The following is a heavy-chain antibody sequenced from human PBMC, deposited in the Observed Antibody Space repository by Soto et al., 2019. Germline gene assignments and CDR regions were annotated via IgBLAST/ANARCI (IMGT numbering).Heavy chain of an antibody. CDR3: ERARNYGSGSYYNYVVWSDP. J-gene: IGHJ5*02. CDR1: GFPLSSYS. CDR2: ISSSSSYI. Sequence: GGSLRLSCAASGFPLSSYSMNWVRQSPGKGLEWVSSISSSSSYIYYADSVKGRFTISRDNAKNSLYLQMNSLRAEDTAVYYCERARNYGSGSYYNYVVWSDPWGQGKLVTVSS. V-gene: IGHV3-21*01. D-gene: IGHD3-10*01.